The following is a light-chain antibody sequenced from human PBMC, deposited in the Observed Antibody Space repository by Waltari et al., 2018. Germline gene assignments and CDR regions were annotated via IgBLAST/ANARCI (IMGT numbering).Light chain of an antibody. J-gene: IGKJ2*01. CDR3: QQYNNWPPRT. Sequence: EIVMTQSPATLSVSPGERATLSCRASQGVSSNLAWYQQKPVQAPRLLIYGASTRATVIPARFSGSGSGTEFTLTISSLQSEDFAVYYCQQYNNWPPRTFGQGTKLEIK. CDR2: GAS. CDR1: QGVSSN. V-gene: IGKV3-15*01.